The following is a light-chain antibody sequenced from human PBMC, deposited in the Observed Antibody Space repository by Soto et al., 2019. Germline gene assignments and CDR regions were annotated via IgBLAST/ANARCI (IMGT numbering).Light chain of an antibody. CDR2: DVS. J-gene: IGLJ2*01. Sequence: QSALTQPASVSGSPGPSITSSCTGTTSDVGGYNYVSWYQQHPGKAPKLMIYDVSNRPSGVSNRFSGSKSGNTASLTISGLQAEDEADYYCSSYTSSSTPVFGGGTKLTVL. V-gene: IGLV2-14*01. CDR1: TSDVGGYNY. CDR3: SSYTSSSTPV.